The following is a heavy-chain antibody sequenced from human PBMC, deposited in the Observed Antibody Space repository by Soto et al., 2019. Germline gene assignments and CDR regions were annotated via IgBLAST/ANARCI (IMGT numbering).Heavy chain of an antibody. CDR1: GFTFDDYA. D-gene: IGHD3-3*01. V-gene: IGHV3-9*01. CDR3: AKGSSSTIFGVVINY. Sequence: GGSLRLSCAASGFTFDDYAMHWVRQAPGKGLEWVSGISWNSGSIGYADSVKGRFTISRDHAKNSLYLQMNSLRAEDTALYYCAKGSSSTIFGVVINYWGQGTLVTVSS. J-gene: IGHJ4*02. CDR2: ISWNSGSI.